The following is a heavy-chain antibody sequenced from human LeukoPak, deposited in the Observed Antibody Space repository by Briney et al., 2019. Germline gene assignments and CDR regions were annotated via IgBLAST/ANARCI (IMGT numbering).Heavy chain of an antibody. CDR2: MRFDGSNK. CDR1: GFNFSSFG. Sequence: PGGSLRLSCAASGFNFSSFGMHWVRQAPGKGLEWVAFMRFDGSNKFYADSVKGRFTISRDNSKNTLFLQMNSLRVEDTALYYCAKPNYYDSSGYLFESWGQGTLVTVSS. V-gene: IGHV3-30*02. J-gene: IGHJ4*02. CDR3: AKPNYYDSSGYLFES. D-gene: IGHD3-22*01.